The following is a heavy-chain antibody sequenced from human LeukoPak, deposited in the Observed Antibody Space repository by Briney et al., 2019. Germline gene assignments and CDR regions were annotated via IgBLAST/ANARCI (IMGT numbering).Heavy chain of an antibody. D-gene: IGHD3-22*01. CDR3: ARRADYYDSSGYYYGSNWFDP. CDR1: GGSFSGYY. Sequence: PSETLSLTCAVYGGSFSGYYWSWIRQPPGKGLEWIGEINHSGSTNYNPSLKSRVTISVDTSKNQFSLKLSSVTAADTAVYYCARRADYYDSSGYYYGSNWFDPWGQGTLVTVSS. V-gene: IGHV4-34*01. CDR2: INHSGST. J-gene: IGHJ5*02.